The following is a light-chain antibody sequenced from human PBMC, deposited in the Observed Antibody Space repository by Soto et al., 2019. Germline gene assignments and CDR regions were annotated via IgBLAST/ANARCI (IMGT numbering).Light chain of an antibody. Sequence: DIQMTQSPSTLSASVGDRVTITCRASQSISSWLAWYQQKPGKAPKLLIYQVSSLESGVPSRFSSIGAGTEFTLIISSLQPDHFANFYCQQYNSYSRTFGQGTKVEIK. CDR1: QSISSW. V-gene: IGKV1-5*03. CDR2: QVS. CDR3: QQYNSYSRT. J-gene: IGKJ1*01.